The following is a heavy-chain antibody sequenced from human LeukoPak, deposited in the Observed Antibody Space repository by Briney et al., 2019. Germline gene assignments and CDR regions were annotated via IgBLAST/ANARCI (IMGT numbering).Heavy chain of an antibody. CDR2: IIPIFGTA. V-gene: IGHV1-69*05. CDR1: GYTFSSYA. D-gene: IGHD3-22*01. CDR3: ALDPSNYYDIGY. J-gene: IGHJ4*02. Sequence: GASVKVSCKASGYTFSSYAISWVRQAPGQGLEWMGGIIPIFGTANYAQKFQGRVTITTDESTSTAYMELSSLRSEDTAVYYCALDPSNYYDIGYWGQGTLVTVSS.